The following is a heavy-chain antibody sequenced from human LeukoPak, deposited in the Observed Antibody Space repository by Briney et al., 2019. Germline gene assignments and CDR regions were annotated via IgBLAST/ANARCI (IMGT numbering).Heavy chain of an antibody. Sequence: GGSLRLSCAASGFTFSSYSMHWVRQAPGKGLEWVTLISDDGINKNYEDSVKGRFTISRDNSKNTLYLQMNSLRAEDTAVYYCAKGFNYYYYGMDVWGQGTTVTVSS. J-gene: IGHJ6*02. CDR1: GFTFSSYS. CDR2: ISDDGINK. CDR3: AKGFNYYYYGMDV. V-gene: IGHV3-30-3*01.